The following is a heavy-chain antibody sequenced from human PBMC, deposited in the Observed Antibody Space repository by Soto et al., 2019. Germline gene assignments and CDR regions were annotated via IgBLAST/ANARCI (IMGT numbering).Heavy chain of an antibody. D-gene: IGHD5-18*01. V-gene: IGHV3-23*01. CDR3: AKARYGGCTY. J-gene: IGHJ4*02. CDR2: ISGSGDST. Sequence: EVRLLESGGGLVQPGGSLRHSCAAYGFTFSVYAMSWVRQAQGKGLEWVSGISGSGDSTHYADSVKGRFTVSRDNSKSMLYLQTNSLRAEDTAIYYCAKARYGGCTYWGQGTLVTVSS. CDR1: GFTFSVYA.